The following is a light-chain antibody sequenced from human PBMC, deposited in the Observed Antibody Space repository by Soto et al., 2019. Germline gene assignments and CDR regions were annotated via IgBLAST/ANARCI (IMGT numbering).Light chain of an antibody. V-gene: IGLV2-14*01. J-gene: IGLJ3*02. CDR1: SSDIGGYNY. CDR2: DVS. Sequence: QSVLTQPASVSGSPGQSITISCTGTSSDIGGYNYVSWYQQHPGKAPKVLIYDVSDRPSGVSNRFSGSKSGNTASLTISGLQAEYEADYYCSAYTGSNTVLFGGGTKLTVL. CDR3: SAYTGSNTVL.